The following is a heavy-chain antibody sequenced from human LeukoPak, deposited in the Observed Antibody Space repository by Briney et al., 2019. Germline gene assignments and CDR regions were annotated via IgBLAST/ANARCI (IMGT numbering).Heavy chain of an antibody. J-gene: IGHJ4*02. V-gene: IGHV3-9*01. CDR1: GFTFDDYA. CDR2: ISWNSGSI. Sequence: PGRSLRLSCAASGFTFDDYAMHWVRHAPGKGLEWVSGISWNSGSIGYADSVKGRFTISRDNAKNSLYLQMNSLRAEDTALYYCAKAIYCTNGVCYGFGYWGQGTLVTVSS. CDR3: AKAIYCTNGVCYGFGY. D-gene: IGHD2-8*01.